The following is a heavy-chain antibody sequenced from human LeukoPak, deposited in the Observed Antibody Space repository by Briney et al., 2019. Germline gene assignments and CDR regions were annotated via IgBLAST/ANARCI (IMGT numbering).Heavy chain of an antibody. CDR3: ARDPLLDPVAAAGTEGFDY. V-gene: IGHV4-61*02. CDR2: IYTSGST. CDR1: GGSISSGSYY. D-gene: IGHD6-13*01. J-gene: IGHJ4*02. Sequence: SETLSLTCTVSGGSISSGSYYWSWIRQPAGEGLEWIGRIYTSGSTNYNPSLKSRLTISVDTSNNQFSLKLSSVTAADTAVYYCARDPLLDPVAAAGTEGFDYWGQGTLVTVSS.